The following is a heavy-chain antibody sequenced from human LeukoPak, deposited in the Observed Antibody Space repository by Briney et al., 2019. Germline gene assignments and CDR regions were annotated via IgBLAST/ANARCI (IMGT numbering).Heavy chain of an antibody. Sequence: ASVKVSCKASGYTFTGYDINWVRQAPGQGLEWMGWINPNSGVTNYVQKLQGRVTMTRDTSISTAYMELSRLRSDDTAVYYCARSDDYGDYGQRKAIDIWGQGTMVTVSS. CDR3: ARSDDYGDYGQRKAIDI. J-gene: IGHJ3*02. V-gene: IGHV1-2*02. D-gene: IGHD4-17*01. CDR2: INPNSGVT. CDR1: GYTFTGYD.